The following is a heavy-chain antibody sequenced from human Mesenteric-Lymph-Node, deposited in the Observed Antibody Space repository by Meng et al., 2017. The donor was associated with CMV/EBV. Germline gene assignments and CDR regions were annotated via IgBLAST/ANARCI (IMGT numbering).Heavy chain of an antibody. Sequence: GGSLRLSCEGSGFTFSLNGMHWVRQAPGKGLEWVAFITYDRSAQYYADSVKGRFTVSRDNSKNTLYLHMNGLRAEDTGIYYCGREERTSFDNWGQGTVVTVSS. V-gene: IGHV3-33*05. CDR3: GREERTSFDN. J-gene: IGHJ4*02. CDR2: ITYDRSAQ. CDR1: GFTFSLNG.